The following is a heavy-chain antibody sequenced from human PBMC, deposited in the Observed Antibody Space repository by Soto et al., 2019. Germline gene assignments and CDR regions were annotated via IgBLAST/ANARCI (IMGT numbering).Heavy chain of an antibody. CDR2: FYKSGYT. D-gene: IGHD3-10*01. Sequence: PSETLSLTCTVSRGSVSGGSYFWNWIRQPPGKGLEWIGYFYKSGYTKYNPSLESRVTISGDTSKNQFSLTLRSVTTADRALYFCARGVYGAYLDYWGQGIPVTVSS. CDR1: RGSVSGGSYF. CDR3: ARGVYGAYLDY. J-gene: IGHJ4*02. V-gene: IGHV4-61*01.